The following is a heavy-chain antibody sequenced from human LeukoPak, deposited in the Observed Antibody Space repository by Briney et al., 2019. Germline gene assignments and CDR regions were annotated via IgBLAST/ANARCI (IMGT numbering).Heavy chain of an antibody. CDR1: GFTFSDYY. Sequence: PGGSLRLSCAASGFTFSDYYMSWVRQAPGKGLEGVTFIWSDGSNKYYADSVKGRFTISRDNSKNMVYLQMDSLRTEDTAVYYCARDKGKYYFDYWGQGTLVTVSS. CDR3: ARDKGKYYFDY. D-gene: IGHD4-23*01. CDR2: IWSDGSNK. J-gene: IGHJ4*02. V-gene: IGHV3-30*02.